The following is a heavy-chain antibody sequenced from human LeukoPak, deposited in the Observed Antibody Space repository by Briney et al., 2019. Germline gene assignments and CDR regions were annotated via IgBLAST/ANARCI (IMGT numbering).Heavy chain of an antibody. J-gene: IGHJ4*02. CDR1: GFTFSSYW. V-gene: IGHV3-7*01. CDR2: IKQDGSEK. D-gene: IGHD3-10*01. CDR3: ARDWGYGSGSYYRPLDY. Sequence: GGSLRLSCAASGFTFSSYWMSWVRQAPGKGLEWVANIKQDGSEKYYVDSVKGRFTIFRDNAKNSPYLQMNSLRAEDTAVYYCARDWGYGSGSYYRPLDYWGQGTLVTVSS.